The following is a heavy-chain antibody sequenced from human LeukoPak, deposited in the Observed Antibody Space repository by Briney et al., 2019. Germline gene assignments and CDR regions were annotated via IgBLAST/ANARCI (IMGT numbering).Heavy chain of an antibody. V-gene: IGHV3-23*01. Sequence: GGSLRLSCVGSGFTFSSYAMHWVRQAPGKGLEWVSFISSTGETTYYADSVKGRFTISRDNSKNTLYLQMNSLSAEDTAVYYCANRGPVTPSYYYYGMDVWGQGTTVTVSS. CDR3: ANRGPVTPSYYYYGMDV. J-gene: IGHJ6*02. D-gene: IGHD4-11*01. CDR1: GFTFSSYA. CDR2: ISSTGETT.